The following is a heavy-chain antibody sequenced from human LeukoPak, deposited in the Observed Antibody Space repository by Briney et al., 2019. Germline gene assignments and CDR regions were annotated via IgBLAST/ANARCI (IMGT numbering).Heavy chain of an antibody. CDR2: TYYRSKCHY. J-gene: IGHJ3*02. Sequence: SQTLSLTCALSGDRLSSNSAVWNWSRQSPSSGLEWLVRTYYRSKCHYDYAESVKSRIIINPDTSNNQYSLQLNSVTPDDTAVYYCAKIRSPDAFDIWGQGTVVTVSS. CDR1: GDRLSSNSAV. V-gene: IGHV6-1*01. CDR3: AKIRSPDAFDI.